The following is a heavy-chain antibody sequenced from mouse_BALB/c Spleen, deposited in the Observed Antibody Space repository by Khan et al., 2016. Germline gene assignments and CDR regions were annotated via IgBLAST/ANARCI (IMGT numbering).Heavy chain of an antibody. V-gene: IGHV4-1*02. D-gene: IGHD1-1*01. CDR3: ARRYCYGRYFDV. Sequence: EVKLLESGGGLVQPGGSLKLSCAASGFDFSRYWMSWVRQAPGKGLEWIGEINPDSSTINYTPSLKDKFIISRDNAKNTLYLQMSKVRSEDTALYYCARRYCYGRYFDVWGAGTTVTVSS. CDR2: INPDSSTI. CDR1: GFDFSRYW. J-gene: IGHJ1*01.